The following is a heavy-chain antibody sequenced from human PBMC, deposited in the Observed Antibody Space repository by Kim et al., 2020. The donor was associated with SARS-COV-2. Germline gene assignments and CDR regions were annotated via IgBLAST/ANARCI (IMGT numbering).Heavy chain of an antibody. J-gene: IGHJ6*04. CDR2: IIPIFGTA. Sequence: SVKVSCKSSGGTFSSYAISWVRQAPGQGLEWMGGIIPIFGTANYAQKFQGRVTITADESTSTAYMELSRLRSEDTAVYYCARGRGGYCSGGSGACFPVLYYYYGMDVWGEGTTVTVSS. D-gene: IGHD2-15*01. V-gene: IGHV1-69*13. CDR1: GGTFSSYA. CDR3: ARGRGGYCSGGSGACFPVLYYYYGMDV.